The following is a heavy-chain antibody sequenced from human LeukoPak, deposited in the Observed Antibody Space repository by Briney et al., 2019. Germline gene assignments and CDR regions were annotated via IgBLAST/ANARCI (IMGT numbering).Heavy chain of an antibody. D-gene: IGHD4-23*01. V-gene: IGHV4-39*07. CDR3: ARETVGAGAFDI. CDR2: IYYSGST. CDR1: GGSISSSSYY. Sequence: SETLSLTCTVSGGSISSSSYYWGWIRQPPGKGLEWIGSIYYSGSTYYNPSLKSRVTISVDTSKNQFSLKLSSVTAADTAVYYCARETVGAGAFDIWGQGTMVTVSS. J-gene: IGHJ3*02.